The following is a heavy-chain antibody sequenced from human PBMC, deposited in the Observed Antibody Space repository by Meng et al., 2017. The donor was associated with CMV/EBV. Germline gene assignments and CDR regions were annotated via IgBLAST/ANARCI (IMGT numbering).Heavy chain of an antibody. D-gene: IGHD7-27*01. CDR1: GFTFTDYY. CDR2: ISGDGSNT. V-gene: IGHV3-74*01. Sequence: LSCVASGFTFTDYYIHWVRQAPGKGLVRVSRISGDGSNTNYADSVKGRFTISRDIARNTIYMQMNSLRVEDTAVYYCARGNWGLGYWGQGTLVTVSS. J-gene: IGHJ4*02. CDR3: ARGNWGLGY.